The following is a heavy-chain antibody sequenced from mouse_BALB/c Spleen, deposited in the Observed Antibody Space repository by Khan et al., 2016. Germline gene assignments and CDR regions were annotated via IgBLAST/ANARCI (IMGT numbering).Heavy chain of an antibody. J-gene: IGHJ3*01. D-gene: IGHD2-14*01. Sequence: QVQLQQSGAELVRPGSSVKISCKASGYAFSGYWMNWVKQRPGQGLEWIGQIYPGDGDTNYNGKFKGKATLTADKSSSTAYMQLSSLTSEDSAVYLCARGTPFSSWGKGTLDTVSA. CDR3: ARGTPFSS. CDR2: IYPGDGDT. CDR1: GYAFSGYW. V-gene: IGHV1-80*01.